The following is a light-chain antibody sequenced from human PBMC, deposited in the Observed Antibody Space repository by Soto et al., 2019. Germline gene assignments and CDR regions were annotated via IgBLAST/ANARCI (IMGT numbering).Light chain of an antibody. V-gene: IGLV2-14*01. Sequence: QSALTQPASVSGSPGQWITISRTGTTTDVGDYNYVSWYLQQPGKAPQHMISDVTNQPSAGSNRFSGSKSGNTASLTISGLPAVDEADYDCTSYTVTSTHVLCGGGTKLTVL. CDR2: DVT. CDR1: TTDVGDYNY. CDR3: TSYTVTSTHVL. J-gene: IGLJ2*01.